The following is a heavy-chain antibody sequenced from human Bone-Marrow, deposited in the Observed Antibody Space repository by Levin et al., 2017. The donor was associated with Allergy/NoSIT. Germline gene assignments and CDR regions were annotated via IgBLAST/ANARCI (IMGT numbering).Heavy chain of an antibody. CDR2: IKQDETEK. D-gene: IGHD6-13*01. CDR3: ARDHTQLGEYFQH. Sequence: QSGGSLRLSCAASGFTFSSYWMSWVRQAPGKGLEWVANIKQDETEKYYVDSVKGRFTISRDNAKNSLYLQMNSLRAEDTAVYYCARDHTQLGEYFQHWGQGTLVTVSS. J-gene: IGHJ1*01. V-gene: IGHV3-7*01. CDR1: GFTFSSYW.